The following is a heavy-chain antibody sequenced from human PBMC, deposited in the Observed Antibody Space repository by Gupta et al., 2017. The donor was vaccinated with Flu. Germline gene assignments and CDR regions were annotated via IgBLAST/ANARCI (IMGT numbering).Heavy chain of an antibody. CDR2: IYYNGIT. Sequence: IRQPPGKGLEWIGSIYYNGITYYNPSLEGRVTISGDTPKNQFSLKLNSVTAADTALYFCAGMREFLATNWFDPWGQGTLVTVSS. CDR3: AGMREFLATNWFDP. J-gene: IGHJ5*02. D-gene: IGHD3-10*01. V-gene: IGHV4-39*01.